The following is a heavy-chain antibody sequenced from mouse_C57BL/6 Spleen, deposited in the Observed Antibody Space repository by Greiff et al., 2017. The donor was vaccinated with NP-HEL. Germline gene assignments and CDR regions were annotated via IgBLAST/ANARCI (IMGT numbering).Heavy chain of an antibody. CDR3: ARELTGTPFDY. V-gene: IGHV1-4*01. CDR2: INPSSGYT. CDR1: GYTFTSYT. D-gene: IGHD4-1*01. Sequence: QVQLKESGAELARPGASVKMSCKASGYTFTSYTMHWVKQRPGQGLEWIGYINPSSGYTKYNQKFKDKATLTADKSSSTAYMQLSSLTSEDSAVYYCARELTGTPFDYWGQGTTLTVSS. J-gene: IGHJ2*01.